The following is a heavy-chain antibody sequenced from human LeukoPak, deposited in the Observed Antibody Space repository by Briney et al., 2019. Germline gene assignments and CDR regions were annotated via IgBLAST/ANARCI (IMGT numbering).Heavy chain of an antibody. V-gene: IGHV3-23*01. CDR1: GFTFSSYA. D-gene: IGHD6-25*01. CDR2: ISGSGGST. Sequence: PGGSLRFSCAAAGFTFSSYAMSWVRQAPGKGLEWVSAISGSGGSTYYADSVKGRFTISRDNSKNTLYLQMNSLRAEDTAVYYCAKDQLRLAFFDYWGQGTLLTVSS. J-gene: IGHJ4*02. CDR3: AKDQLRLAFFDY.